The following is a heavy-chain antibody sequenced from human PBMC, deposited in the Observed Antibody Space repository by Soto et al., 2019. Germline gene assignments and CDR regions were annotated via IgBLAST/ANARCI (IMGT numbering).Heavy chain of an antibody. D-gene: IGHD5-18*01. CDR2: ISGSGGST. CDR3: AKVSMDTAMVENFFDY. Sequence: EVQLLESGGGLVQPGGSLRLSCAASGFTFSSYAMSWVRQAPGKGLEWVSAISGSGGSTYYADSVKGRFTISRDNSKNPLYLQMNSLRAEDTAVYYCAKVSMDTAMVENFFDYWGQGTLVTVSS. J-gene: IGHJ4*02. V-gene: IGHV3-23*01. CDR1: GFTFSSYA.